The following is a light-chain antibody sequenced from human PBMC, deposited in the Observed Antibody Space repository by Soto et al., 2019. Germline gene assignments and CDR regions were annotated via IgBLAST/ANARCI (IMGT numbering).Light chain of an antibody. CDR3: QQYASSPT. Sequence: EIVLTQSPGTLSLSPGERATLSCRASQSVSSSYLAWYQQKPGQAPRLLIYGASSRATGIPDRFSGSGSGTDFTLTISRLEPEDFAVYYCQQYASSPTFGGG. V-gene: IGKV3-20*01. CDR2: GAS. J-gene: IGKJ4*01. CDR1: QSVSSSY.